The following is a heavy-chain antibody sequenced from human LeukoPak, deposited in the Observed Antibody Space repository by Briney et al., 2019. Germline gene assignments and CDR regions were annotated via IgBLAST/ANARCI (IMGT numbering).Heavy chain of an antibody. CDR1: GGSISSYY. D-gene: IGHD1-26*01. V-gene: IGHV4-59*01. J-gene: IGHJ4*02. CDR3: ARESREIVGATWYYFDY. Sequence: ASETLSLTCTVSGGSISSYYWSWIRQPPGKGLEWIGYIYYSGSTNYNPSLKSRVTISVDTSKNQFSLKLSSVTAADTAVYYCARESREIVGATWYYFDYWGQGTLVTVSS. CDR2: IYYSGST.